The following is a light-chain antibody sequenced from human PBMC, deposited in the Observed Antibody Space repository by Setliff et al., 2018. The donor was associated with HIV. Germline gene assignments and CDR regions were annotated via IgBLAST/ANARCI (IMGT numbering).Light chain of an antibody. CDR2: DVS. CDR3: SSYTGSGTYV. J-gene: IGLJ1*01. CDR1: SSDIGGYNY. V-gene: IGLV2-14*03. Sequence: QSVLTQPASVSGSPGQSITISCTGISSDIGGYNYVSWYRQHPGKAPKLMIYDVSNRPSGVSIRFSASKSGSTASLTISGLQPEDEADYYCSSYTGSGTYVFGTGTKVT.